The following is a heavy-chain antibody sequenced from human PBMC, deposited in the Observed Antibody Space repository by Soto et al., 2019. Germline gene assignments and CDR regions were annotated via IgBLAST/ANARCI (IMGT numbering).Heavy chain of an antibody. Sequence: SETLSLTCAVYGGSFSGYYWSWIRQPPGKGLEWIGEINHSGSTNYNPSLKSRVTISVDTSKNQFSLKLSSVTAADTAVYYCARGIIGGVADYWGQGTLVTVSS. D-gene: IGHD3-16*01. J-gene: IGHJ4*02. CDR2: INHSGST. CDR1: GGSFSGYY. CDR3: ARGIIGGVADY. V-gene: IGHV4-34*01.